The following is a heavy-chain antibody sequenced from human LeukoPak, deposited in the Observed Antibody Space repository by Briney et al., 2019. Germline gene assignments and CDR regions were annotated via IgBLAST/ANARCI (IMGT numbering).Heavy chain of an antibody. D-gene: IGHD6-13*01. CDR2: IYYSGST. CDR3: AGQTAAPLTYYYYMYV. Sequence: PSETLSLTCTVSGGSISSGGYYWSWIRQHPGKGLEWIGYIYYSGSTYYNPSLKSRVTISVDTSKNQFSLKLSSVTAADTAVYYCAGQTAAPLTYYYYMYVWGKGTTVTVSS. V-gene: IGHV4-31*03. CDR1: GGSISSGGYY. J-gene: IGHJ6*03.